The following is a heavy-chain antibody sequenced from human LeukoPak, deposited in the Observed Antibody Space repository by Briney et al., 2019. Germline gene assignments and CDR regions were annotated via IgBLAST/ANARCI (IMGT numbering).Heavy chain of an antibody. CDR3: ARRSSLWFGESYYDYYGMDV. V-gene: IGHV1-18*03. Sequence: ASVKVSCKASGYTFTSYGISWVRQAPGQGLEWMGWISAYNGDTNYPQKLQGRLTMTIDTSTSTAYMELRSLRSDDMAVYYCARRSSLWFGESYYDYYGMDVWGQGTTVTVSS. CDR1: GYTFTSYG. CDR2: ISAYNGDT. D-gene: IGHD3-10*01. J-gene: IGHJ6*02.